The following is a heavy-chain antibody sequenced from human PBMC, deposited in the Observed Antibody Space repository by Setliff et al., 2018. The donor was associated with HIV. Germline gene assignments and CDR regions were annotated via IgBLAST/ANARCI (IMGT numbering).Heavy chain of an antibody. CDR3: ARAQAYISTWYFDY. CDR1: GFSVSTNY. CDR2: IHSDGTT. D-gene: IGHD6-13*01. V-gene: IGHV3-53*01. Sequence: GGSLRLSCAASGFSVSTNYMNWVRQAPGKGLEWVSVIHSDGTTYYADSVKGRFTISRDNSKNTLYLQMNSLRVEDTAVYYCARAQAYISTWYFDYWGQGTLVTVSS. J-gene: IGHJ4*02.